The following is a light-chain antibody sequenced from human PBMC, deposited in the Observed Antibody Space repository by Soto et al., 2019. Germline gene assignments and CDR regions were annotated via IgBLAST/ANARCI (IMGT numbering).Light chain of an antibody. CDR3: FPYEGNPYV. V-gene: IGLV2-23*01. J-gene: IGLJ1*01. Sequence: QSALTQPASVSGSPGQSIAISCTGTSSDVGSYNSVSWYQQHPGKAPKLMIYEGSKRPSGVSDRFSGSKSGNTASLTISGPQAGGGADYFCFPYEGNPYVFGTGTKVPVL. CDR1: SSDVGSYNS. CDR2: EGS.